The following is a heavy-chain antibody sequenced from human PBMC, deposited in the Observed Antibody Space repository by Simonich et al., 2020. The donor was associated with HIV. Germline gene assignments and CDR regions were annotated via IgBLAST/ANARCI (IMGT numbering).Heavy chain of an antibody. D-gene: IGHD6-19*01. CDR2: IHPGDSDT. Sequence: EVQLVQSGAEVKKPGESLKISCKGSGYSFTSYWIGWVRQMPGKGREWMGIIHPGDSDTSYSPSFQGQVTISADKSISTAYLQWSSLKASDTAMYYCVRRLAVAGTVPIDYWGQGTLVTVSS. V-gene: IGHV5-51*03. J-gene: IGHJ4*02. CDR1: GYSFTSYW. CDR3: VRRLAVAGTVPIDY.